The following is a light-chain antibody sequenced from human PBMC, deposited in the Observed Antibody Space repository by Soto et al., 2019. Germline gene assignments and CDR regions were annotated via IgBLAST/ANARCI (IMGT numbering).Light chain of an antibody. CDR1: SSDVGGYNY. CDR2: EVS. V-gene: IGLV2-14*01. CDR3: SSYTSSSTRV. Sequence: QSVPTQPASVSGSPGQSITISCTGTSSDVGGYNYVSWYQQHPGKAPKLMIYEVSNRPSGVSNRFSGSKSGNTASLTISGLQAEDEADYYCSSYTSSSTRVFGTGTKVTV. J-gene: IGLJ1*01.